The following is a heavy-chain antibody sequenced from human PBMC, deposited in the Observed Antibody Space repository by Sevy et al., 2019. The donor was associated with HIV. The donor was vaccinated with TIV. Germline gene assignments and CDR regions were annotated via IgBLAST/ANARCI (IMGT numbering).Heavy chain of an antibody. CDR3: ARETLSGYNL. Sequence: GGSLRLSCAASGFSVSTNYMSWVRQAPGKGLEWVSAIYSSGNTYYADSVKGRFTISRDNSKNTVYLQINSLRAEDTAVYDCARETLSGYNLWGQGTRVTVSS. CDR1: GFSVSTNY. CDR2: IYSSGNT. V-gene: IGHV3-53*01. J-gene: IGHJ4*02. D-gene: IGHD5-12*01.